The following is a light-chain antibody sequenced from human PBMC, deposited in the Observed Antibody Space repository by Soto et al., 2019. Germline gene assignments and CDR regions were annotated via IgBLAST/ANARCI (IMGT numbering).Light chain of an antibody. CDR3: QQYNNWPPYT. CDR1: QSVTSN. Sequence: EGVMTHSPATLSVSPGERATLSCRASQSVTSNLAWYQQKPGQAPRLLIYGASTRATGIPARFSGSGSGTEFTLTISSLQSEDFAVYYCQQYNNWPPYTFGQGTKVDIK. V-gene: IGKV3-15*01. J-gene: IGKJ2*01. CDR2: GAS.